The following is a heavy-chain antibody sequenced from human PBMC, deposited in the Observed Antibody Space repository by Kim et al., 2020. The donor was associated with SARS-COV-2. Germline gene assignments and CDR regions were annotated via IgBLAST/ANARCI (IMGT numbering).Heavy chain of an antibody. Sequence: DSVKGRFTISRDNSKNTLYLQMNSLRAEDTAVYYCAKEGSYSSSWNGADYWGQGTLVTVSS. J-gene: IGHJ4*02. D-gene: IGHD6-13*01. V-gene: IGHV3-23*01. CDR3: AKEGSYSSSWNGADY.